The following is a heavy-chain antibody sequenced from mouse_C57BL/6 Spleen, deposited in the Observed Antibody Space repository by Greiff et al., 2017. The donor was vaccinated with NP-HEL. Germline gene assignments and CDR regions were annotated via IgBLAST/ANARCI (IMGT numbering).Heavy chain of an antibody. CDR2: ISYDGST. J-gene: IGHJ3*02. Sequence: EVQRVESGPGLVKPSQSLSLTCSVTGYSITSGYYWNWIRQFPGNKLEWMGYISYDGSTNYNPSLKNRISITRDTSKNQFFLKLNSVTTEDTATYYCARENYGNYVEWGQGTLVTVSA. CDR1: GYSITSGYY. D-gene: IGHD2-1*01. V-gene: IGHV3-6*01. CDR3: ARENYGNYVE.